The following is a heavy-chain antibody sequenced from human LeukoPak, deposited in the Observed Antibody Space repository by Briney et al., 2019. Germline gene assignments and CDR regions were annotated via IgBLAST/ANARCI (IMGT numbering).Heavy chain of an antibody. V-gene: IGHV4-34*01. J-gene: IGHJ4*02. CDR1: GGSFSEYY. CDR2: INHSGST. D-gene: IGHD2-8*01. CDR3: ARDASYSSTTGSSPPLDY. Sequence: SETLSLTCAVYGGSFSEYYWTWIRQSPGKGLEWIGEINHSGSTTHNPSLKSRVTISVDTSKNQFSLKLTSVTAADTAVYFCARDASYSSTTGSSPPLDYWGQGTLVTVSS.